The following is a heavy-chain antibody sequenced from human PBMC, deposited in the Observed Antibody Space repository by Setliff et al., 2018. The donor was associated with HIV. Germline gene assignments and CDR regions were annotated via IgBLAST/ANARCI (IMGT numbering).Heavy chain of an antibody. Sequence: SETLSLTCTVSDDSISSNYWSWIRQSAGKGLEWVGRIYTGGRTNYNPSLKGRVTMSVDTSKNQFSLNLSSVTAAGTAVYYCARDRMPMASWVPDKWGQGTLVTVSS. J-gene: IGHJ4*02. CDR2: IYTGGRT. CDR3: ARDRMPMASWVPDK. CDR1: DDSISSNY. V-gene: IGHV4-4*07. D-gene: IGHD2-2*01.